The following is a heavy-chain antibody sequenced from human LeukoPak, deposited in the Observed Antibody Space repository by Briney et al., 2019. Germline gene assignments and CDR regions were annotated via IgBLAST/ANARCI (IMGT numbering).Heavy chain of an antibody. CDR2: IYHSGST. Sequence: KASETLSLTCAVSGGSISSGGYSWSWIRQPPGKGLEWIGYIYHSGSTYYNPSLKSRVTISVDRSKNQFSLKLSSVTAADTAVYYCARCENYYYGMDVWGQGTTVTVSS. V-gene: IGHV4-30-2*01. CDR3: ARCENYYYGMDV. CDR1: GGSISSGGYS. J-gene: IGHJ6*02.